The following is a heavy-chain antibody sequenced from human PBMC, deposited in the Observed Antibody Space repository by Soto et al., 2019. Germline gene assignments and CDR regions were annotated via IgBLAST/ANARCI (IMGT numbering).Heavy chain of an antibody. V-gene: IGHV4-4*07. J-gene: IGHJ6*02. CDR2: IYTSGST. CDR3: ARVEGGTTQGYYGMDV. D-gene: IGHD1-7*01. CDR1: GGSISSYY. Sequence: SETLSLTCTVSGGSISSYYWSWIRQPAGKGLEWIGRIYTSGSTNYNPSLKSRVTMSVGTSKNQFSLKLNSVTAADTAVYYCARVEGGTTQGYYGMDVWGQGTTVTV.